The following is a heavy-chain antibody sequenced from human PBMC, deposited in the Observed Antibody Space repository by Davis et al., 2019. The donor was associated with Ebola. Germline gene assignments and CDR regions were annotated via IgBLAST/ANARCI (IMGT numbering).Heavy chain of an antibody. Sequence: GESLKISCTASGFSFGQSWMTWVRQAPGKGLEWVSAISGSGGSTYYADSVKGRFTISRDNSKNTLYLQMNSLRPDDTALYYCARMELRGDSGSAFDIWGQGTMVTVSS. CDR1: GFSFGQSW. V-gene: IGHV3-23*01. CDR2: ISGSGGST. D-gene: IGHD1-7*01. CDR3: ARMELRGDSGSAFDI. J-gene: IGHJ3*02.